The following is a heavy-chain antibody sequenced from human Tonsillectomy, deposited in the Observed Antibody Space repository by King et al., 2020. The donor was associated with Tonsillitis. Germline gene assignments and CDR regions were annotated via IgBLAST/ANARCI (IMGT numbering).Heavy chain of an antibody. V-gene: IGHV3-72*01. CDR2: TRNKPNSYTT. CDR3: TRDLSGDLNF. Sequence: VQLVESGGGLVQPRGSLRLSCAASGFTFSDHYMDWVRQAPGKGLEWVGRTRNKPNSYTTEYAASVKGRFTISRDDSKNSLYLQMNSLKTEDTAVYYCTRDLSGDLNFWGQGTLVTVSS. CDR1: GFTFSDHY. D-gene: IGHD3-10*02. J-gene: IGHJ4*02.